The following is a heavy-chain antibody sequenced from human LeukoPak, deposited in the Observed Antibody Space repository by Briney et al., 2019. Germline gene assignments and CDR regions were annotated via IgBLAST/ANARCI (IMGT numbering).Heavy chain of an antibody. V-gene: IGHV3-7*01. CDR2: IKPDGSED. Sequence: GGSLRLSCATSGLAFSNFWMYWVRQAPGKGLEWVASIKPDGSEDFYADSVKGRFNISRDNAKNSLFLQMTNLKAEDTAVYYCAENRRFKIFDYWGQGPLATVPS. CDR3: AENRRFKIFDY. CDR1: GLAFSNFW. J-gene: IGHJ4*02.